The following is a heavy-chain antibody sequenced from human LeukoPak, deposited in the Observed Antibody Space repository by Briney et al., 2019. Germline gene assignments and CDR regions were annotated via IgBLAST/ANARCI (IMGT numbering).Heavy chain of an antibody. CDR3: ASELGIAAAGRWFDP. Sequence: SETLSLTCAVSGGSISSGGYSWSWIRQPPGKGLEWIGYIYHSGSTYYNPSLKSRVTISVDRSKNQFSLKLSSVTAADTAVYYCASELGIAAAGRWFDPWGQGTLVTVSS. V-gene: IGHV4-30-2*01. J-gene: IGHJ5*02. CDR1: GGSISSGGYS. D-gene: IGHD6-13*01. CDR2: IYHSGST.